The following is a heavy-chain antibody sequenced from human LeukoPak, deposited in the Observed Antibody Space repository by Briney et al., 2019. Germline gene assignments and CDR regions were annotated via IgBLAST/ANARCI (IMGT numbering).Heavy chain of an antibody. CDR3: ARSRYIVVVPAAKITTNYYYYGMDV. D-gene: IGHD2-2*01. CDR2: INHSGST. Sequence: SETLSLTCAVYGGSFSGYYWGWIRQPPGKGLEWIGEINHSGSTNYNPSLKSRVTISVDTSKNQFSLKLSSVTAADTAVYYCARSRYIVVVPAAKITTNYYYYGMDVWGQGTTVTVSS. CDR1: GGSFSGYY. V-gene: IGHV4-34*01. J-gene: IGHJ6*02.